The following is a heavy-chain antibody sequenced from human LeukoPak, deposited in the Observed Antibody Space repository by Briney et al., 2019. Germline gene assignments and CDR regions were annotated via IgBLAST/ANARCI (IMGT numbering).Heavy chain of an antibody. D-gene: IGHD6-19*01. CDR2: IWYDGSNK. J-gene: IGHJ4*02. CDR1: GFTFSSYG. V-gene: IGHV3-30*02. Sequence: GGSLRLSCAASGFTFSSYGMHWIRQAPGKGLEWVAFIWYDGSNKYYADSVKGRFTISRDNSKNTLHLQMNSLRGEDTAVYYCAKDGVGTSGWRIWGQGTLVTVSS. CDR3: AKDGVGTSGWRI.